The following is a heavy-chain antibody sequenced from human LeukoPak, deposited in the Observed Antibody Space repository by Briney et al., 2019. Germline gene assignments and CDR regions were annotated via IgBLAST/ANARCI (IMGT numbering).Heavy chain of an antibody. Sequence: GRSLRLSCAASGFTFSNYAMHWVRQAPGKGLEGVAVISYDGSNKFYADSVKGRFTISRDNSKNTLHLQMNSLRAEDTAVYYCARSLATSYYYMDVWGKGTTVTVSS. D-gene: IGHD5-12*01. J-gene: IGHJ6*03. V-gene: IGHV3-30*04. CDR3: ARSLATSYYYMDV. CDR1: GFTFSNYA. CDR2: ISYDGSNK.